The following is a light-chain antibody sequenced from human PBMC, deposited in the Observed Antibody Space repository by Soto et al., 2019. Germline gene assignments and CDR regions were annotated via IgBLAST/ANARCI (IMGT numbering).Light chain of an antibody. CDR1: SSDVGGYNA. CDR2: EVT. V-gene: IGLV2-14*01. Sequence: QSALTQPASVSWSPGHTITISCTGTSSDVGGYNAVSWYQHRPGKAPKLIIYEVTHRPAGISDRFSASKSGNTASLTISGLQAEEEGDYYCNSFRVNRLYVFGTGTKVTVL. CDR3: NSFRVNRLYV. J-gene: IGLJ1*01.